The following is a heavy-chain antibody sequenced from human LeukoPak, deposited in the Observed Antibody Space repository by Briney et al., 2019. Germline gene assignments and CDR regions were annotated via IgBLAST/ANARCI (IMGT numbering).Heavy chain of an antibody. CDR3: ARRGHGYGSPFDY. CDR1: GFTVSSNY. D-gene: IGHD5-18*01. V-gene: IGHV3-66*04. J-gene: IGHJ4*02. CDR2: IYSGGST. Sequence: PGGSLRLSCAASGFTVSSNYMSWVRQAPGKGLEWVSMIYSGGSTYYADSVKGRFTISRVNSKNTLDLQMNSLRAEDTAVYYCARRGHGYGSPFDYWGQGTLVTVSS.